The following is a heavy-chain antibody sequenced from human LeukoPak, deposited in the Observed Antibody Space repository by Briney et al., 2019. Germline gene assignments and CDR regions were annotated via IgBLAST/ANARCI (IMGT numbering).Heavy chain of an antibody. CDR2: IQSQSAGGTT. CDR1: GFTSSNAW. Sequence: PGGSLRLSCTASGFTSSNAWMTWVRQAPGKGLEWVARIQSQSAGGTTDYAAPVKGRFTISRDDSKTTLSLQMNSLKTEDTAVYYCTKTYYSDSSFDYWGQGTLVTVSS. V-gene: IGHV3-15*01. D-gene: IGHD3-22*01. CDR3: TKTYYSDSSFDY. J-gene: IGHJ4*02.